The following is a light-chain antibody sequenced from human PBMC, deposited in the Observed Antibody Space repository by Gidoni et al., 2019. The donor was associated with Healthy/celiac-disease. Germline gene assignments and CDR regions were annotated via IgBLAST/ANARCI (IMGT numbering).Light chain of an antibody. V-gene: IGKV3D-15*01. Sequence: EIVIPQSPATLSVSPVERATLSCRASQRVSSNLAWYRPKPCQAPRLLIYGASTRATGIPARFSGSGSGTEVTLTISSLQSEDFAVDYCQQYNNWPPLTFGGGTKVEIK. CDR3: QQYNNWPPLT. J-gene: IGKJ4*01. CDR2: GAS. CDR1: QRVSSN.